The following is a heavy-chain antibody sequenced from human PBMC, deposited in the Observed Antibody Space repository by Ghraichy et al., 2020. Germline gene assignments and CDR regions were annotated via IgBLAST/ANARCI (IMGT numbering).Heavy chain of an antibody. CDR3: ARGRVAAAGYYFDY. CDR1: GRSISSGGYY. J-gene: IGHJ4*02. D-gene: IGHD6-13*01. Sequence: SETLSLTCTVSGRSISSGGYYWSWIRQHPGKGLEWIGYIYYSGSTYYNPSLKSRVTISVDTSKNQFSLKLSSVTAADTAVYYCARGRVAAAGYYFDYWGQGTLVTVSS. CDR2: IYYSGST. V-gene: IGHV4-31*03.